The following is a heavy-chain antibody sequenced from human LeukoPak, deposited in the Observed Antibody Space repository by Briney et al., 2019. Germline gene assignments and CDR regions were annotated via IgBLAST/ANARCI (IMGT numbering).Heavy chain of an antibody. J-gene: IGHJ3*02. Sequence: SETLSLTRTVSGGSMSSNNYYWVWLRQPPGKGLEWIGCIYYSGSTYYNPSLKSRVTISVDTSKHQFSLKLSSVTAADTAVYYCASHPDLIYDSSEGAFDIWGQGTMVTVSS. CDR2: IYYSGST. D-gene: IGHD3-22*01. CDR3: ASHPDLIYDSSEGAFDI. V-gene: IGHV4-39*07. CDR1: GGSMSSNNYY.